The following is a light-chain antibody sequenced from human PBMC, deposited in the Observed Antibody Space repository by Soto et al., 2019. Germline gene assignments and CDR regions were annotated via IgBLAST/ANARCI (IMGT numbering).Light chain of an antibody. V-gene: IGLV2-11*01. J-gene: IGLJ2*01. CDR2: DVS. Sequence: QSVLTQPRSVSGSPGQSVTISCTGTSSDVGGYNYVSWYQQHPGKAPKLMIYDVSKRPSGVPDRFSGSKSGNTASLTISGLQPEDEADYYCCSYAGSLVVFGGGTQLTVL. CDR3: CSYAGSLVV. CDR1: SSDVGGYNY.